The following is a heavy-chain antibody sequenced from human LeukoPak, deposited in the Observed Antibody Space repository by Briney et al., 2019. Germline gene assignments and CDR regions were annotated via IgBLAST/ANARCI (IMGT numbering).Heavy chain of an antibody. V-gene: IGHV3-30*04. Sequence: GGSLRLSCAASGFTFSSYAMHWVRQAPGKGLEWVAVISYDGSNKYYADSVKGRFTISRDSFENSLYLQMNSLRAEDTAVYYCAKTLFTSYCDYLLGDWGQGTLVTVSS. J-gene: IGHJ4*02. CDR1: GFTFSSYA. CDR2: ISYDGSNK. D-gene: IGHD4-17*01. CDR3: AKTLFTSYCDYLLGD.